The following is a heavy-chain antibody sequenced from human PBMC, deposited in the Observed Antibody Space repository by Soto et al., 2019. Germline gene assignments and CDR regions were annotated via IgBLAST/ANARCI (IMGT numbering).Heavy chain of an antibody. D-gene: IGHD6-19*01. J-gene: IGHJ6*02. V-gene: IGHV3-30-3*01. CDR3: ARESVVAGYYYYVLAV. CDR1: GFTFSSYA. Sequence: PGGSLRLSCAASGFTFSSYAMHWVRQAPGKGLEWVAVISYDGSNKYYADSVKGQFTISRDNSKNTLYLQMNSLRAEDTAVYYCARESVVAGYYYYVLAVWGQGTTVPGSS. CDR2: ISYDGSNK.